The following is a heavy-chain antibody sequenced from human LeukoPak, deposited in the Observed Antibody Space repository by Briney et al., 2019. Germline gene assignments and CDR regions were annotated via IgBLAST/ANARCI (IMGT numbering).Heavy chain of an antibody. V-gene: IGHV4-61*01. D-gene: IGHD1-26*01. CDR1: GGSVSSGSYY. J-gene: IGHJ6*02. Sequence: SSETLSLTCTVSGGSVSSGSYYWSWIRQPPGKGLEWIGYIYYSGSTNYNPSLKSRVTISVGTSKNQFSLKLSSVTAADTAVYYCARAPKRSYYPSSYYYYSYGMDVWGQGTTVTVSS. CDR3: ARAPKRSYYPSSYYYYSYGMDV. CDR2: IYYSGST.